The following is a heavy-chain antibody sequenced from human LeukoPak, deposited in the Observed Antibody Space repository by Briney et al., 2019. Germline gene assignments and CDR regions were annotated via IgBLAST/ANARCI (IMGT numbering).Heavy chain of an antibody. CDR3: ARRNAMDV. Sequence: GRSLRLSCAASGFTFSDYAMHWVRQAPGKGLEWVAVISNDGSNKYYADSVKGRFTISRDNSKNTLYLQMNSLRAEDTAVYYCARRNAMDVWGQGTTVIVFS. CDR1: GFTFSDYA. V-gene: IGHV3-30*03. CDR2: ISNDGSNK. J-gene: IGHJ6*02.